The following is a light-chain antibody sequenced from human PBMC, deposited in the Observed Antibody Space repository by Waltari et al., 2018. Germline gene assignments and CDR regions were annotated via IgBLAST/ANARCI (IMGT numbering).Light chain of an antibody. CDR3: QTGGFGIWV. Sequence: QLILTQSPSASASLGASVKLTCTLSSGHSNYPIAWHQQQPEKGPRYLMTVNIEGSHIKGDGIPDRFSGSSSGAERYLTISSLQSEDETDYYCQTGGFGIWVFGGGTKLTVL. CDR1: SGHSNYP. CDR2: VNIEGSH. V-gene: IGLV4-69*01. J-gene: IGLJ3*02.